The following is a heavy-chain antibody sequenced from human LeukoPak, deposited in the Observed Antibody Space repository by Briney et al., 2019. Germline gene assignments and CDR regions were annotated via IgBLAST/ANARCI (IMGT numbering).Heavy chain of an antibody. CDR3: AIRDGHTDH. D-gene: IGHD5-24*01. Sequence: GASVKVSCKASGYTFTSYGISWVRQAPGQRPEWLGWINAANGYAKYSQELQGRVIITRDTSASTAYMELSSLRSEDMAIYYCAIRDGHTDHWGQGTLVTVSS. V-gene: IGHV1-3*03. J-gene: IGHJ4*02. CDR2: INAANGYA. CDR1: GYTFTSYG.